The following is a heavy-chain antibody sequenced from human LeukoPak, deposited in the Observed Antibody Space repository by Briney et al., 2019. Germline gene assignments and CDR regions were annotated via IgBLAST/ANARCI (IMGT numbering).Heavy chain of an antibody. CDR3: ATEDYSSSSLRWFDP. D-gene: IGHD6-6*01. CDR1: GYTLTELS. J-gene: IGHJ5*02. CDR2: FDPEDGET. V-gene: IGHV1-24*01. Sequence: ASVKVSCKVSGYTLTELSMHWVQQAPGKGLEWMGGFDPEDGETIYAQKFQGRVTMTEDTSTDTAYMELSSLRSEDTAVYYCATEDYSSSSLRWFDPWGQGTLVTVSS.